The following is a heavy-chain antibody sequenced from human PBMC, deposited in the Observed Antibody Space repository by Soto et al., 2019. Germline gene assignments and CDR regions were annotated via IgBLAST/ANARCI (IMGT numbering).Heavy chain of an antibody. V-gene: IGHV4-59*08. D-gene: IGHD6-13*01. CDR1: GGSIDIYY. CDR2: IYYSGST. CDR3: ARHGAAGPPYHFYYLDV. Sequence: SETLSLSCAVSGGSIDIYYWSWIRQPPGKELEWIGYIYYSGSTNYNPSLESRVTISVDTSKNQFSLNLRSVTAADTAVYYCARHGAAGPPYHFYYLDVWGKGTTVTVSS. J-gene: IGHJ6*03.